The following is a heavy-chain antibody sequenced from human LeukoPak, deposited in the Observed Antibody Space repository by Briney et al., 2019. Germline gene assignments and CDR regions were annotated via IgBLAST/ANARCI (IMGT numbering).Heavy chain of an antibody. V-gene: IGHV3-73*01. Sequence: HSGGSLRLSCAASGFTFSGSAMHWVRQASGKGLEWVGRIRSKANSHATAYAASMKGRFTISRDDSKNTAYLQMNSLKTEDTAVYYCTRDYGDLQYFQHWGQGTLVTVSS. CDR2: IRSKANSHAT. CDR3: TRDYGDLQYFQH. D-gene: IGHD4-17*01. J-gene: IGHJ1*01. CDR1: GFTFSGSA.